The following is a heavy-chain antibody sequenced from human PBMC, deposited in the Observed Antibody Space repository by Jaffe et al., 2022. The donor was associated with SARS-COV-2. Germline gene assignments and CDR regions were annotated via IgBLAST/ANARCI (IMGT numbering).Heavy chain of an antibody. CDR3: ASHDGYYYYGMDV. V-gene: IGHV3-21*01. CDR1: GFTFSSYS. D-gene: IGHD2-8*01. J-gene: IGHJ6*02. Sequence: EVQLVESGGGLVKPGGSLRLSCAASGFTFSSYSMNWVRQAPGKGLEWVSSISSSSSYIYYADSVKGRFTISRDNAKNSLYLQMNSLRAEDTAVYYCASHDGYYYYGMDVWGQGTTVTVSS. CDR2: ISSSSSYI.